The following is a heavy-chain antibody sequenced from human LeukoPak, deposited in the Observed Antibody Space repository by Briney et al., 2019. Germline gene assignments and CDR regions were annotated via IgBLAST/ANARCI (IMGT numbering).Heavy chain of an antibody. D-gene: IGHD6-13*01. J-gene: IGHJ6*03. CDR3: AKLTGYSSSWHDPSYDPISLYYYYYMDV. CDR1: GFTFSSYA. CDR2: IRYDGSNK. V-gene: IGHV3-30*02. Sequence: PGGSLRLSCAASGFTFSSYAMSWVRQAPGKGLEWVAFIRYDGSNKYYADSVKGRFTISRDNSKNTLYLQMNSLRAEDTAVYYCAKLTGYSSSWHDPSYDPISLYYYYYMDVWGKGTTVTVSS.